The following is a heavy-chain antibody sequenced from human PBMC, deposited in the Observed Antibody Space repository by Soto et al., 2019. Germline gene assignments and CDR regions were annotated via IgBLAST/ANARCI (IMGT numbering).Heavy chain of an antibody. CDR3: ARGGDIITYYFDY. D-gene: IGHD5-12*01. V-gene: IGHV3-33*01. Sequence: GGSLRLSCAASGFTFSSYGMHWVRQAPGKGLEWVAVIWYDGSNKYYADSVKGRFTISRDNSKNTLYLQMNSLRAEDTAVYYCARGGDIITYYFDYWGQGTLVTVSS. J-gene: IGHJ4*02. CDR1: GFTFSSYG. CDR2: IWYDGSNK.